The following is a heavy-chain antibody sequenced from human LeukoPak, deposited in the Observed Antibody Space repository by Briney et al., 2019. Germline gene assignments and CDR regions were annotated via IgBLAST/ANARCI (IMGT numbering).Heavy chain of an antibody. CDR3: ARGSVLTGYSH. CDR2: INPNSGGT. CDR1: GYTFSDYY. Sequence: ASVKVSCKASGYTFSDYYIHWVRQAPGQGLEWMAWINPNSGGTNYAQKFQGRVTMTRDTSITTAYMELSRLTSDDTAVYYCARGSVLTGYSHWGQGNPVTVTS. D-gene: IGHD3-9*01. J-gene: IGHJ4*02. V-gene: IGHV1-2*02.